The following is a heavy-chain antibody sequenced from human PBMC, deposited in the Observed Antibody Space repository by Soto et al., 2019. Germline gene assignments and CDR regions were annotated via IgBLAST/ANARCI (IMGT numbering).Heavy chain of an antibody. V-gene: IGHV1-2*04. D-gene: IGHD4-17*01. Sequence: ASVKVSCKASGYTFTGYYMHWVRQAPGQGLEWMGWINPNSGGTNYAQKFQGWVTMTRDTSISTAYMELSRLRSDDTAVYYCAREGSVDYGDRYYYYMDVWGKGTTVTVSS. J-gene: IGHJ6*03. CDR1: GYTFTGYY. CDR2: INPNSGGT. CDR3: AREGSVDYGDRYYYYMDV.